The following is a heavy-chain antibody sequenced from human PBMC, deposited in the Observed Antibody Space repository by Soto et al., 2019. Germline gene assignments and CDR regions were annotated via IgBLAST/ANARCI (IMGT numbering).Heavy chain of an antibody. J-gene: IGHJ4*02. Sequence: ASVKVSCKASGYTFTSFATHWVRQAPGQRLEWMGWINADNGNTKYSQKFQGRVTITRDTSASTAYMELSSLTSEDTAVFYCVRGPQDYWGQGTLVTVSS. CDR1: GYTFTSFA. V-gene: IGHV1-3*01. CDR2: INADNGNT. CDR3: VRGPQDY.